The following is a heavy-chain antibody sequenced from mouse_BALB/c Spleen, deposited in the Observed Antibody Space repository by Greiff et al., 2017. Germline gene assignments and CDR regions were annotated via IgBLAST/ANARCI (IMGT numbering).Heavy chain of an antibody. J-gene: IGHJ4*01. CDR3: AKGGYDEKDYAMDY. V-gene: IGHV1S135*01. Sequence: VQLQQSGPELVKPGASVKVSCKASGYAFTSYNMYWVKQSHGKSLEWIGYIDPYNGGTSYNQKFKGKATLTVDKSSSTAYMHLNSLTSEDSAVYYCAKGGYDEKDYAMDYWGQGTSVTVSS. D-gene: IGHD2-14*01. CDR1: GYAFTSYN. CDR2: IDPYNGGT.